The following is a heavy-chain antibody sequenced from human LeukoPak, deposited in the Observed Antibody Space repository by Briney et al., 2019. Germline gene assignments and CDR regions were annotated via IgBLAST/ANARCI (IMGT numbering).Heavy chain of an antibody. CDR1: GGSISSYY. Sequence: SETLSLTCTASGGSISSYYWSWIRQPPGKGLEWIGYIYYSGSTNYNPSLKSRVTISVDTSKNQFPLKLSSVTAADTAVYYCARRRGSYGDYFDYWGQGTLVTVSS. V-gene: IGHV4-59*08. CDR3: ARRRGSYGDYFDY. CDR2: IYYSGST. J-gene: IGHJ4*02. D-gene: IGHD1-26*01.